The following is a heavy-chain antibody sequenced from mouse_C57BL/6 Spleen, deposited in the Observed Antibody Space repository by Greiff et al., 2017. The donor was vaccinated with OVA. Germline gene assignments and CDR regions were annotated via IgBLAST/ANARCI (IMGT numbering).Heavy chain of an antibody. CDR1: GYSITSGYY. Sequence: ESGPGLVKPSQSLSLTCSVTGYSITSGYYWNWIRQFPGNKLEWMGYISYDGSNNYNPSLKNRISITRDTSKNQFFLKLNSVTTEDTATYYCARDRDGSRCDYWGQGTTLTVSS. J-gene: IGHJ2*01. V-gene: IGHV3-6*01. CDR2: ISYDGSN. CDR3: ARDRDGSRCDY. D-gene: IGHD1-1*01.